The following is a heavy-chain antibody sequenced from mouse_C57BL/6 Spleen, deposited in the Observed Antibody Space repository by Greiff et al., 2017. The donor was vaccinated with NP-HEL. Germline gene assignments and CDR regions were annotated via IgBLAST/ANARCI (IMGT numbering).Heavy chain of an antibody. D-gene: IGHD1-1*01. J-gene: IGHJ2*01. V-gene: IGHV1-7*01. CDR1: GYTFTSYW. CDR3: ARAATVVDYFDY. CDR2: INPSSGYT. Sequence: QVQLQQSGAELAKPGASVKLSCKASGYTFTSYWMHWVKQRPGQGLEWIGYINPSSGYTKYNQKFKDKAKLTADKSSSTAYMQLSSLTYEDSAVYYCARAATVVDYFDYWGQGTTLTVSS.